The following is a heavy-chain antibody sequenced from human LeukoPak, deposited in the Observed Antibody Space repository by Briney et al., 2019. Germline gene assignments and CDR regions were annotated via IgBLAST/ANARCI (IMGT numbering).Heavy chain of an antibody. D-gene: IGHD3/OR15-3a*01. V-gene: IGHV1-8*03. Sequence: ASVKVSCKTSGYTFTNYDINWVRQATGQGLEWMGWINPKSGRTGYAQKFQGRVTFTRNTSISTAYMELNNLRSDDTAVYYCARVGDWIDAFDIWGQGTMVTVSS. J-gene: IGHJ3*02. CDR3: ARVGDWIDAFDI. CDR2: INPKSGRT. CDR1: GYTFTNYD.